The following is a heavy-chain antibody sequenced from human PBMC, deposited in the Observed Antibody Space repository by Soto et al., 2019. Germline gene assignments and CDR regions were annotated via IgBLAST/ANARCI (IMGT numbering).Heavy chain of an antibody. CDR2: IYPGDSDT. CDR1: GYSFTSYW. D-gene: IGHD2-15*01. Sequence: GESLKISCKGSGYSFTSYWIGWVRQMPGKGLEWMGIIYPGDSDTRYSPSFQGQVTISADKSISTAYLQWSSLKASDTAMYYCARRSLGAATVHWFDPWGQGTLVTVSS. V-gene: IGHV5-51*01. J-gene: IGHJ5*02. CDR3: ARRSLGAATVHWFDP.